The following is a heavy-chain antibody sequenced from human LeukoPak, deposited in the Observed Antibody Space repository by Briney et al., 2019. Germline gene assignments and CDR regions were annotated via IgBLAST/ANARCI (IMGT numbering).Heavy chain of an antibody. CDR1: VGSISISSYY. CDR3: AREGSGSYYYYYYYMDV. Sequence: SETLSLTCTVSVGSISISSYYWGWIRQPPGKWLEWIGSIYYSGRTYYNPSLKSRVTISVDTSKNQFSLKLSSVTAADTAVYYCAREGSGSYYYYYYYMDVWGKGTTVTVSS. V-gene: IGHV4-39*02. D-gene: IGHD1-26*01. J-gene: IGHJ6*03. CDR2: IYYSGRT.